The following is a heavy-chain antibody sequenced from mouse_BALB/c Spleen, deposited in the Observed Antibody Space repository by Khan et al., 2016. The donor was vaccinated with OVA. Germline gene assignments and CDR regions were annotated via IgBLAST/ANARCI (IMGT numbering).Heavy chain of an antibody. Sequence: EVQLQESGAELVKPGATVKLSCTASGLNITDTYMHWLKQWPEQGLEWIGRIDPQNGNTYYDPKFQGKATITSDTSSNTAYLEGSSLTSEDTAGYYGARMASKWGQGTTLTVSS. CDR1: GLNITDTY. J-gene: IGHJ2*01. CDR2: IDPQNGNT. V-gene: IGHV14-3*02. CDR3: ARMASK.